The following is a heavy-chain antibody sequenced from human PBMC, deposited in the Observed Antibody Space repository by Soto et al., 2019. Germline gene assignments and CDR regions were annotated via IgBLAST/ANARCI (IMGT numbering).Heavy chain of an antibody. CDR3: VRQKGFFDWSSHVTGPGGMDV. J-gene: IGHJ6*02. CDR2: VHHSGTT. D-gene: IGHD3-9*01. Sequence: QVQLQQWGAGLLKPSETLSLTCAVNGGSFSGYYWNWIRQSAGKGLEWIGRVHHSGTTNYNPSLKSRLTISLDTSKNHFSLQLNSVTAADTAMYYCVRQKGFFDWSSHVTGPGGMDVGGQGTSVTVSS. V-gene: IGHV4-34*01. CDR1: GGSFSGYY.